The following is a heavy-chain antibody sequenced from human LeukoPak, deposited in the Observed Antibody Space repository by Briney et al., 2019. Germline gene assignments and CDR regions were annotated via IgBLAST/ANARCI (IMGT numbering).Heavy chain of an antibody. D-gene: IGHD5-24*01. CDR2: TRFDGSTQ. Sequence: GGSLRLSCAASGFIFSNYGMHWVRHSPDKGLEWVTFTRFDGSTQYYADSVKGRFTISRDNSKDTLYLQMSSLRLEDTGVYYCAKEGGDGSPFDYWGQGILVTVSS. V-gene: IGHV3-30*02. CDR1: GFIFSNYG. CDR3: AKEGGDGSPFDY. J-gene: IGHJ4*02.